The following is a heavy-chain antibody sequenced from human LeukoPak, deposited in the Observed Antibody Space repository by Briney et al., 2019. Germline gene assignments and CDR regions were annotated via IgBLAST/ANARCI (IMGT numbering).Heavy chain of an antibody. CDR1: GGSISSYY. Sequence: SETLSLTCTVSGGSISSYYWSWIRQPPGKGLEWIGEINHSGSTNYNPSLKSRVTISVDTSKNQFSLKLSSVTAADTAVYYCARRPLYDFWSGQAAFDYWGQGTLVTVSS. CDR3: ARRPLYDFWSGQAAFDY. V-gene: IGHV4-34*01. D-gene: IGHD3-3*01. J-gene: IGHJ4*02. CDR2: INHSGST.